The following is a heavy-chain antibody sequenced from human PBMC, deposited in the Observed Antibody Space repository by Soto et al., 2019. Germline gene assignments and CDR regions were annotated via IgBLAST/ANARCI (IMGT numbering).Heavy chain of an antibody. J-gene: IGHJ4*02. CDR3: ARVGAAAGMVDY. CDR2: IIPILGIA. CDR1: GGTFSSYT. Sequence: QVQLVQSGAEVKKPGSSVKVSCKASGGTFSSYTISWVRQAPGQGLEWMGRIIPILGIANYAQKFQGRVTIXAXXSKSTADMELSSLRSEDTAVYYCARVGAAAGMVDYWGQGTLVTVSS. V-gene: IGHV1-69*02. D-gene: IGHD6-13*01.